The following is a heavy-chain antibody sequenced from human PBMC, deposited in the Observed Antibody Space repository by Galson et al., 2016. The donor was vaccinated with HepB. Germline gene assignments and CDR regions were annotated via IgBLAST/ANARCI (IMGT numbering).Heavy chain of an antibody. CDR2: VYYTGNT. D-gene: IGHD3-16*01. CDR3: ARDLSGGFDY. J-gene: IGHJ4*02. Sequence: SETLSLTCAVSGDSISDGNYYWGWIRRPPGKGLEWIGSVYYTGNTYNNPSLKSRVTISVDTSKSQVSLRLTSVTAADTAVYYCARDLSGGFDYWGQGTVVTVSS. CDR1: GDSISDGNYY. V-gene: IGHV4-39*07.